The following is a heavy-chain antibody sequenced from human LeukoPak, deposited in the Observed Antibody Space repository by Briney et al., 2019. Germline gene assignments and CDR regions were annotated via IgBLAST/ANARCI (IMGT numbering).Heavy chain of an antibody. CDR1: GGSISSSTYY. CDR3: VRDGIAVAEGWFDP. Sequence: KPSETLSLTCTVSGGSISSSTYYWGWIRQPPGKGLEWIGSIYYSGNTYYNPSLKSRVIISVDTSKNQFSLKLSSVTAADTAVYHCVRDGIAVAEGWFDPWGQGTLVTVSS. CDR2: IYYSGNT. J-gene: IGHJ5*02. V-gene: IGHV4-39*07. D-gene: IGHD6-19*01.